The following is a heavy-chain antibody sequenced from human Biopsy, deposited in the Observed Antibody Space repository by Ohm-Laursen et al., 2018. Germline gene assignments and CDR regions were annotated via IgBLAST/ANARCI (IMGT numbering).Heavy chain of an antibody. D-gene: IGHD3-3*01. J-gene: IGHJ5*02. V-gene: IGHV3-23*01. CDR3: AKGGSITIFGVVINNCFDP. Sequence: GSLRLSCAASGFTFSSYAMNWVRQAPGKGPEWVSTISANGATSYYADSVKGRFTISRDNSKNTLYLQMSSVRADDTAIYYCAKGGSITIFGVVINNCFDPWGQGTRVTASS. CDR2: ISANGATS. CDR1: GFTFSSYA.